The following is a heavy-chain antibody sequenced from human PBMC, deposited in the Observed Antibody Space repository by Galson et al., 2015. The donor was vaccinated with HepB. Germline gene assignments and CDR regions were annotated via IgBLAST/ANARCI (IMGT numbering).Heavy chain of an antibody. CDR2: IYNGGST. Sequence: SLRLSCAGSGFTVISNYMSWVRQAPGKGLEWVSIIYNGGSTYYADSVKGRFTISRDNSKNTLYLQMNNLRADDTAVYYCASVGQGPASYDYWGQGTLVTVSS. V-gene: IGHV3-66*01. D-gene: IGHD1-26*01. J-gene: IGHJ4*02. CDR3: ASVGQGPASYDY. CDR1: GFTVISNY.